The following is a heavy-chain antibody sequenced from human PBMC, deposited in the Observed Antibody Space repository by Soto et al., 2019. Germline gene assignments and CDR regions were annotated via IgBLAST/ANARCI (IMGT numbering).Heavy chain of an antibody. CDR2: ISAYNGNT. V-gene: IGHV1-18*01. Sequence: QVQLVQSGAEVKKPGASVKVSCKASGYTFTSYGISWVRQAPGQGLEWMGWISAYNGNTNYVQKLQGRVTMTTDTSTSKAYMELRSLRSDDTAVYYWARDLVPHIVVVSGGRNWFDPWGQGTLVTVSS. D-gene: IGHD2-21*02. CDR3: ARDLVPHIVVVSGGRNWFDP. CDR1: GYTFTSYG. J-gene: IGHJ5*02.